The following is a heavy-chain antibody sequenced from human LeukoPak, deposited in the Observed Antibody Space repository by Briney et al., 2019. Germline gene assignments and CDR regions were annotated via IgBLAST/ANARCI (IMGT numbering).Heavy chain of an antibody. D-gene: IGHD6-19*01. CDR3: ARDPTNTSGRYAYFDY. V-gene: IGHV1-18*01. CDR1: GYTFTHHG. Sequence: ASVRVSCKASGYTFTHHGITWVRQAPGQGLEWMGWISAYNGDTNYAQKSQGRVTLTTDTSTGTAYMELRSLRSDDTAVYYCARDPTNTSGRYAYFDYWGQGTLVTVSS. CDR2: ISAYNGDT. J-gene: IGHJ4*02.